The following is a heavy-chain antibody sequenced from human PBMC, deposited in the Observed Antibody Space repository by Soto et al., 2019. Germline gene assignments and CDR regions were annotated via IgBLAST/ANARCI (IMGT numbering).Heavy chain of an antibody. CDR2: IRSKVYGGTT. J-gene: IGHJ6*02. Sequence: GSLRLSCIASGFTCGDFAMSRFRQAPGKGLEWVGFIRSKVYGGTTEYAASVKGRFTISRDDSISIAYLQMNSLKTEDTAVYYCTSTIFGVVIPGGYYYGMDVWGQGTTVTVSS. V-gene: IGHV3-49*03. CDR1: GFTCGDFA. CDR3: TSTIFGVVIPGGYYYGMDV. D-gene: IGHD3-3*01.